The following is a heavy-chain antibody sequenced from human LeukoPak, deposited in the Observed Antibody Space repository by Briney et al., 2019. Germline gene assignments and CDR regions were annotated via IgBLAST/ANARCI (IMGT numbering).Heavy chain of an antibody. CDR2: IKEDGSEM. D-gene: IGHD3-16*01. CDR3: ARALGGFSDY. J-gene: IGHJ4*02. Sequence: PGGSLRLSCAAPGFMFSRYWMSWVRQAPGKGLEWVANIKEDGSEMYYVDSVKGRFTISRDNAKNSLYLQMNILRAEDTAVYYCARALGGFSDYWGQGTLVTVSS. V-gene: IGHV3-7*05. CDR1: GFMFSRYW.